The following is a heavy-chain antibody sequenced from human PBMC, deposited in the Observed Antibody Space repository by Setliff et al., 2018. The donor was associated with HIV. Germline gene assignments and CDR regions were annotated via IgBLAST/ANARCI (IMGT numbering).Heavy chain of an antibody. D-gene: IGHD4-17*01. CDR3: MYGGRTATTH. J-gene: IGHJ4*02. CDR2: TRSVSDGSST. CDR1: GFTFSDAW. V-gene: IGHV3-11*04. Sequence: SAASGFTFSDAWMSWVRQAPGKGLEWVGRTRSVSDGSSTNYADSVKGRFTISRDNAKYSLYLQMNTLRVEDTAVYYCMYGGRTATTHWGQGTLVTVSS.